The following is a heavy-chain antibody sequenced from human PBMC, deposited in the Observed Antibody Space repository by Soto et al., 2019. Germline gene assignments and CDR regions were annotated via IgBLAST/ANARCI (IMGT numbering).Heavy chain of an antibody. CDR1: GGSISGYY. CDR2: IFYSGTT. V-gene: IGHV4-59*01. CDR3: ARVPDDSSGYSTLSRGYGMDV. D-gene: IGHD3-22*01. J-gene: IGHJ6*02. Sequence: SETLSLTCTVSGGSISGYYWSWIRQPPGKGLEWLGYIFYSGTTNYNPSLQSRLTISVDTSKNQFSLKLSSVTAADTAVYYCARVPDDSSGYSTLSRGYGMDVWGQGTTVTVSS.